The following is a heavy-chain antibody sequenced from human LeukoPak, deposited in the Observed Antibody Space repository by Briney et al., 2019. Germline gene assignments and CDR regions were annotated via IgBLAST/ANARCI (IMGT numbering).Heavy chain of an antibody. CDR3: ARDSRYCRGGNCHLRFDY. V-gene: IGHV4-34*01. D-gene: IGHD2-15*01. CDR1: GFSFSIYG. Sequence: LRLSCAASGFSFSIYGMHWVRQPPGKGLEWIGEINHSGSTNYNPSLKSRVTISVDTSKNQFSLKLSSVTAADTAVYFCARDSRYCRGGNCHLRFDYWGQGVLVTVSS. CDR2: INHSGST. J-gene: IGHJ4*02.